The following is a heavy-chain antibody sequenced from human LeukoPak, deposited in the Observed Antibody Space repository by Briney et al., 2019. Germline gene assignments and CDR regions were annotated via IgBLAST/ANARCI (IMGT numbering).Heavy chain of an antibody. D-gene: IGHD1-1*01. Sequence: GGSLRLSCAASGFTFNIFAMAWVRQTPGKGLEWVSVISGKSESTYYADSVKGRFTLSRDKSKNTLYLHLSSLRAEDTAVYYCARGPAGYNWGQGTLVTFSS. CDR1: GFTFNIFA. CDR2: ISGKSEST. J-gene: IGHJ4*02. V-gene: IGHV3-23*01. CDR3: ARGPAGYN.